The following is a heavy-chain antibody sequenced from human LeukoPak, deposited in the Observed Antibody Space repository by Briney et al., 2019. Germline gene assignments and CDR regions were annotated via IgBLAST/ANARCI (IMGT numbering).Heavy chain of an antibody. CDR3: VRIHSGSYYMGFDY. CDR2: IKEDGSEK. CDR1: GFTFSTYW. J-gene: IGHJ4*02. V-gene: IGHV3-7*01. D-gene: IGHD1-26*01. Sequence: GGSLRLSCEASGFTFSTYWMTWVRQAPGKGLEWVANIKEDGSEKSYVDSVKGRFTISKDNAKNSLYLQMNSLRAEDTAVYYCVRIHSGSYYMGFDYWGQGALVTVSS.